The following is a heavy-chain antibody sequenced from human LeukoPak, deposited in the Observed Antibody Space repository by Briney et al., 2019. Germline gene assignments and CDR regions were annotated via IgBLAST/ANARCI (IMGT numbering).Heavy chain of an antibody. V-gene: IGHV4-61*02. Sequence: SQTLSLTCTVSGGSISSGSYYWSWIRQPAGKGLEWIGRIYTSGSTNYNPSLKSRVTISVDTSKNQFSLKLSSVTAADTAVYYCARDQIQVWFMVGRFDYWGQGTLVSVSS. D-gene: IGHD5-18*01. CDR3: ARDQIQVWFMVGRFDY. CDR1: GGSISSGSYY. J-gene: IGHJ4*02. CDR2: IYTSGST.